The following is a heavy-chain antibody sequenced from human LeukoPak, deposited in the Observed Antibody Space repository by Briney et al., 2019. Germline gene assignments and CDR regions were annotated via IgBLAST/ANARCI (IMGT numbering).Heavy chain of an antibody. CDR2: ISGSGGST. CDR1: GFTFGDYA. CDR3: AKYDTVTTGFDP. Sequence: GGSLRLSCTASGFTFGDYAMSWFRQAPGKGLEWVSAISGSGGSTYYADSVKGRFTISRDNSKNTLYLQMNSLRAEDTAVYYCAKYDTVTTGFDPWGQGTLVTVSS. D-gene: IGHD4-17*01. V-gene: IGHV3-23*01. J-gene: IGHJ5*02.